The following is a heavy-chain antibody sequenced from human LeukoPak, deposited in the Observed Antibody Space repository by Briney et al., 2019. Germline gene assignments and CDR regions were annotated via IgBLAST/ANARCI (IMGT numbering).Heavy chain of an antibody. V-gene: IGHV3-66*01. J-gene: IGHJ4*02. CDR1: AFSVGSNF. Sequence: GGSLRLSCVDSAFSVGSNFMSWVRQAPGKGLEWVSVIYTGGSTYSADSVKGRFTISRDYSENTVYLQMNSLRVEDTAVYYCARGLGTNYGGYGTGGSCPVYWGQGTLVTVSS. CDR3: ARGLGTNYGGYGTGGSCPVY. CDR2: IYTGGST. D-gene: IGHD2-15*01.